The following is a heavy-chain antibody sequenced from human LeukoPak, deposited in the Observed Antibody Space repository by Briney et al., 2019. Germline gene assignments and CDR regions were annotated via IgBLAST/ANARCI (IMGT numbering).Heavy chain of an antibody. Sequence: ASVKVSCKASGYTFTGYYMHWVRQAPGQGLEWMGWINPNSGGTNYAQKFQGRVTMTRDTSISTAYMELSRLRSDDTAVYYCARVNTIFGAVPADAFDIWGQGTMVTVSS. CDR1: GYTFTGYY. V-gene: IGHV1-2*02. D-gene: IGHD3-3*01. J-gene: IGHJ3*02. CDR3: ARVNTIFGAVPADAFDI. CDR2: INPNSGGT.